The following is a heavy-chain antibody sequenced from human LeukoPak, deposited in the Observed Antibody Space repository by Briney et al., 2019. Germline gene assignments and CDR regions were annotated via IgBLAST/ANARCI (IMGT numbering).Heavy chain of an antibody. V-gene: IGHV4-34*01. J-gene: IGHJ5*02. CDR2: INHSGST. D-gene: IGHD3-10*01. Sequence: PSETLSLTCAVYGGSFSGYYWSWIRQPPGKGLEWIGEINHSGSTNYNPSLKSRVTISVDTSKNQFSLKLSSVTAADTAVYYCARLISYYGSGSYCFDPWGQGTLVTVSS. CDR3: ARLISYYGSGSYCFDP. CDR1: GGSFSGYY.